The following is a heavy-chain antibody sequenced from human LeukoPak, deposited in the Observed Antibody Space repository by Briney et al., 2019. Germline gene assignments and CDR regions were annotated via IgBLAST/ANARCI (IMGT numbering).Heavy chain of an antibody. CDR3: ARPTDEFRLDL. CDR1: GFTFNNYW. CDR2: ISPDGREK. J-gene: IGHJ5*02. Sequence: PGGSLRLCCAASGFTFNNYWMNWVRQAPGKGLEWVANISPDGREKKYVDSLRGRFTISRDNAKNSVFLQMNSLTAEDTAVYFCARPTDEFRLDLWGQGTLVTVSS. D-gene: IGHD4-11*01. V-gene: IGHV3-7*01.